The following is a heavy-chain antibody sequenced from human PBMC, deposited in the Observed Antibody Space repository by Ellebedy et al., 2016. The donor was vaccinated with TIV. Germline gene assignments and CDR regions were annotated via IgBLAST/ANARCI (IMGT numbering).Heavy chain of an antibody. J-gene: IGHJ4*02. CDR2: ISYDGTTK. CDR1: GFTFSSNA. Sequence: GESLKISCAASGFTFSSNAMHWVRQAPGKGLEWVAIISYDGTTKHYADSVRGRFTVSRDNSKNTVYLQMNSLRREDTAVYYCARGRGSGSFLIDYWGQGTLVTVSS. V-gene: IGHV3-30*04. CDR3: ARGRGSGSFLIDY. D-gene: IGHD1-26*01.